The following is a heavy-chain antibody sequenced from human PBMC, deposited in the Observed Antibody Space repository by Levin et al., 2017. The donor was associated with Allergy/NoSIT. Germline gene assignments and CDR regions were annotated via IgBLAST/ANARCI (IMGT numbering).Heavy chain of an antibody. CDR1: GFAFRLSW. J-gene: IGHJ5*02. CDR2: IKQDGSET. D-gene: IGHD6-13*01. V-gene: IGHV3-7*01. CDR3: CLGAKYSSTRPGWFDP. Sequence: GESLKISCGASGFAFRLSWMTWVRQAPGKGLEWVATIKQDGSETNYVDSVRGRFTISRDNAKNSLYLQMNSLRDEDTAVYYRCLGAKYSSTRPGWFDPWGQGTLVTVSS.